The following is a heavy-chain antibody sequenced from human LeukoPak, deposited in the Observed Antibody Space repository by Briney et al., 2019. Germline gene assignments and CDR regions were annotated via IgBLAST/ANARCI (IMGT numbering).Heavy chain of an antibody. CDR1: GFTFSDYY. CDR3: ARDYKGNYYYYMDV. Sequence: GGSLRLSCAASGFTFSDYYMSWIRQAPGKGLEWVSYISSSGSTIYYADSVKGRFTISRDNAKNLLYLQMNSLRAEDTAVYYCARDYKGNYYYYMDVWGKGTTVTVSS. D-gene: IGHD5-24*01. J-gene: IGHJ6*03. V-gene: IGHV3-11*01. CDR2: ISSSGSTI.